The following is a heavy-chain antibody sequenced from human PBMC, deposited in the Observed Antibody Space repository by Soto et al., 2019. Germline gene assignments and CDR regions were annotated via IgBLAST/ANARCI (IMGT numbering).Heavy chain of an antibody. V-gene: IGHV4-34*01. D-gene: IGHD4-4*01. CDR1: GGSFSGYY. CDR2: INHSGST. CDR3: ANTIRNYDYYYYGMDV. J-gene: IGHJ6*02. Sequence: SETLSLTCAVYGGSFSGYYWSWIRQPPGKGLEWIGEINHSGSTNYNPSLKSRVTMSVDTSKNQFSLKLSSVAAADTAVYYCANTIRNYDYYYYGMDVWGQGTTVTVSS.